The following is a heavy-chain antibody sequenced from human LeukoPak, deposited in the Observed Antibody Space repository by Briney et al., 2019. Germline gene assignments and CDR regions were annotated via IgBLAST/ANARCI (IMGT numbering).Heavy chain of an antibody. CDR1: GGFLSSQY. J-gene: IGHJ5*02. Sequence: SQTLSLTRTLSGGFLSSQYWSWIRHPPRGGLEWIGYVHYSGSNNYQPSLKRLVTISVETSKNPFSLKLSSVTAADTVVYYCARDHSPPPHTGEVPFDPWGQGTLVTVSS. D-gene: IGHD5-18*01. CDR2: VHYSGSN. CDR3: ARDHSPPPHTGEVPFDP. V-gene: IGHV4-59*11.